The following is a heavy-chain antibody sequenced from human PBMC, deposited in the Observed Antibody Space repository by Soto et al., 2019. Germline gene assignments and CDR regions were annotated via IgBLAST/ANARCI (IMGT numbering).Heavy chain of an antibody. V-gene: IGHV5-51*01. CDR2: MYPGNSDI. CDR3: VSQMPGGYGMDV. D-gene: IGHD3-16*01. J-gene: IGHJ6*02. CDR1: GYSFTSHW. Sequence: EVLLVQSGAELKEPGESLYISSEGSGYSFTSHWIGWVRQMPGKGLEWMGSMYPGNSDIMYSPSVQGQVTISADKSITPAYLHWSSLKASDTATYYCVSQMPGGYGMDVWGQGTTVTVSS.